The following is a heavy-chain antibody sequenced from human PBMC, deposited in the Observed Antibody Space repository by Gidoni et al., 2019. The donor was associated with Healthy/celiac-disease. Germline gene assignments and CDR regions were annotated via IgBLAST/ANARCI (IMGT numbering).Heavy chain of an antibody. Sequence: QVQLQESGPGLVKPSETLSLTCTVSGGSISSYYWSWIRQPPGKGLEWIGYIYYSGRTNYNPSLKSRVTISVDTSKNQFSLKLSSVTAADTAVYYCARNPSLAYWFDPWGQGTLVTVSS. V-gene: IGHV4-59*01. CDR1: GGSISSYY. J-gene: IGHJ5*02. CDR2: IYYSGRT. CDR3: ARNPSLAYWFDP. D-gene: IGHD1-26*01.